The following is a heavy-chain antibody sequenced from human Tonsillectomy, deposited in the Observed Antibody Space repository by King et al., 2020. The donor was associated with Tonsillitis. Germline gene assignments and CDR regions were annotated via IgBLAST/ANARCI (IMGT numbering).Heavy chain of an antibody. CDR2: IYSVCST. D-gene: IGHD2-2*01. CDR3: ARGVPAANDAFDI. Sequence: VQLVESGGGLVQPGGSLRLSCAASGFTVSSNYMSCVRQAPGKGLEGGSVIYSVCSTYYTDSVKGRLTISRHNYKNTLYLQMNSLRAEDTAVYYCARGVPAANDAFDIWGQGTMVTVSS. V-gene: IGHV3-53*04. J-gene: IGHJ3*02. CDR1: GFTVSSNY.